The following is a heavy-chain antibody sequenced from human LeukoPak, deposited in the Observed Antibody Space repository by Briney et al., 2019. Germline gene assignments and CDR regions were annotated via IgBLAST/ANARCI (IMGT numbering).Heavy chain of an antibody. J-gene: IGHJ4*02. Sequence: TGESLKISCQGSGYSFTSYWIGWVRQMPGKGLEWMGIIYPGDSESRYSPSFQGQVTISADKSISTVYLQWSSLKASDTAMYYCARQDGWGIYYFDYWGQGTLVTVSS. D-gene: IGHD3-10*01. CDR3: ARQDGWGIYYFDY. V-gene: IGHV5-51*01. CDR2: IYPGDSES. CDR1: GYSFTSYW.